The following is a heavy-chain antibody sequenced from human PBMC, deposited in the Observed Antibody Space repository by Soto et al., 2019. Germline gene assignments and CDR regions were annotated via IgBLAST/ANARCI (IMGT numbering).Heavy chain of an antibody. D-gene: IGHD2-2*01. CDR3: ARDLGYCSSTSCHAAYGMDV. Sequence: GGSLRLSCAASGFPFRNYAMHWVRQAPGEGPEWVAFISHNGDNKDYPDSVKGRFTISRDNSKNTLYLQMSSLRAEDTAVYYCARDLGYCSSTSCHAAYGMDVWGQGTTVTVSS. J-gene: IGHJ6*02. CDR2: ISHNGDNK. CDR1: GFPFRNYA. V-gene: IGHV3-30-3*01.